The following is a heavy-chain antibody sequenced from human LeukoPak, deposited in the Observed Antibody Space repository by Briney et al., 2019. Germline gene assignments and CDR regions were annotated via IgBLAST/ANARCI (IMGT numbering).Heavy chain of an antibody. Sequence: SETLSLTCTVSGGSMSSYYWSWIRQPPGKGLEWIGYIYYSGSTNYNPSLKSRVTISVDTSKNQVTLKLSSVTAADTAVHYCARGRYGWLPFDYWGQGTLVTVSS. CDR2: IYYSGST. CDR3: ARGRYGWLPFDY. J-gene: IGHJ4*02. D-gene: IGHD3-16*01. CDR1: GGSMSSYY. V-gene: IGHV4-59*01.